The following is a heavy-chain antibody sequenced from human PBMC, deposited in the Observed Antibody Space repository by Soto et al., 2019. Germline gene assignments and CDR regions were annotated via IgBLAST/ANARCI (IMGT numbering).Heavy chain of an antibody. CDR2: IYYSGST. V-gene: IGHV4-59*01. D-gene: IGHD3-10*01. Sequence: SETLSLTCTVSGGSISSYYWSWIRQPPGKGLEWIGYIYYSGSTNYNPSLKSRVTISVDTSKNQFSLKLSSVTAADTAVYYCARVRTMTMVRGVKSQLWFDPWGQGTLVTVSS. CDR3: ARVRTMTMVRGVKSQLWFDP. CDR1: GGSISSYY. J-gene: IGHJ5*02.